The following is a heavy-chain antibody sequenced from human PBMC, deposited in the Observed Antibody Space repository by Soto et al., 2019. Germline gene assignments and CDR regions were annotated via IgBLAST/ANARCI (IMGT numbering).Heavy chain of an antibody. Sequence: GESLKISCKGSGYSFTSYWIGWVRQMPGKGLEWMGIIYPGDSDTRYSPYFQGQVTISADKSISTAYLKWSSLKASDTAMYYCASPYYYGSGSTEGYYGMDVWGQGTTVTVSS. CDR3: ASPYYYGSGSTEGYYGMDV. J-gene: IGHJ6*02. CDR1: GYSFTSYW. CDR2: IYPGDSDT. V-gene: IGHV5-51*01. D-gene: IGHD3-10*01.